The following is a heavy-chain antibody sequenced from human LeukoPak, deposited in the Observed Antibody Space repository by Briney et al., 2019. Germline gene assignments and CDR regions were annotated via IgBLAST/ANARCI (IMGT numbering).Heavy chain of an antibody. CDR2: IDPSGGST. Sequence: ASVRVSCKASGYTFTTYYMHWVRQAPGQGLEWMGIIDPSGGSTSYAQKFPGRVTMTRDTSISTAYMELSGLRSDDTAVYYCAREGVVKGTDVWGQGTTVTVSS. V-gene: IGHV1-46*01. CDR3: AREGVVKGTDV. J-gene: IGHJ6*02. CDR1: GYTFTTYY.